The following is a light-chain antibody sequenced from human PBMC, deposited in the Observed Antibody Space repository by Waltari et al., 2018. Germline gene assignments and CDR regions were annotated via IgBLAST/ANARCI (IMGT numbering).Light chain of an antibody. CDR3: SSYVGSSSIV. Sequence: QSALAQPASVSGSPGQSITISCTGTSSDIGTYKFVSWYQQHPGKVPRLIIYEASKRPSDSSDRFSGSKSGNTASLTISGLQADDEADYYCSSYVGSSSIVFGGGTKVTVL. V-gene: IGLV2-23*01. CDR1: SSDIGTYKF. CDR2: EAS. J-gene: IGLJ2*01.